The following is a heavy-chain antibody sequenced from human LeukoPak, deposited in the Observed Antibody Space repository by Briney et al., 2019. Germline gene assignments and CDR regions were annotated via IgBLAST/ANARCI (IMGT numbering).Heavy chain of an antibody. CDR2: ISGSGGST. Sequence: PGGSLRLSCAASGFTFSSYAMSWVRQAPGKGLEWVSAISGSGGSTYYADSVKGRFTVSRDNSKNTLYLQMNSLRAEDTAVYYCAKSYRGYSYGYGYWGQGTLVTVSS. CDR1: GFTFSSYA. CDR3: AKSYRGYSYGYGY. J-gene: IGHJ4*02. D-gene: IGHD5-18*01. V-gene: IGHV3-23*01.